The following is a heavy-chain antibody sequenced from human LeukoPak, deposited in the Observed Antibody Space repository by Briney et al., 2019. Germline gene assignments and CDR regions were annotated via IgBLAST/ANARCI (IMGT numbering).Heavy chain of an antibody. J-gene: IGHJ4*02. Sequence: PGGSLRLSCTASGFTFGDYAMSWVRQAPGKGLEWVGFIRSKAYGGTTEYAASVKGRFTISRDDSKSIAYLQTNSLKTEDTAVYYCTRDQYCGGDCYAFDYWGQGTLVTVSS. CDR1: GFTFGDYA. CDR2: IRSKAYGGTT. CDR3: TRDQYCGGDCYAFDY. V-gene: IGHV3-49*04. D-gene: IGHD2-21*02.